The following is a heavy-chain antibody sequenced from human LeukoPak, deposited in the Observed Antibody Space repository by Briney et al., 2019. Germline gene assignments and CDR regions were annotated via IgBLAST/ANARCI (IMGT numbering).Heavy chain of an antibody. D-gene: IGHD2-2*01. J-gene: IGHJ6*02. CDR3: ARGYCSSTSCYMDV. Sequence: SVKVSCKASGGTFSSYAISWVRQAPGQGLEWMGGVIPIFGTANYAQKFQGRVTITGDTSASTAYMELSSLRSEDTAVYYCARGYCSSTSCYMDVWGQGTTVT. CDR2: VIPIFGTA. CDR1: GGTFSSYA. V-gene: IGHV1-69*06.